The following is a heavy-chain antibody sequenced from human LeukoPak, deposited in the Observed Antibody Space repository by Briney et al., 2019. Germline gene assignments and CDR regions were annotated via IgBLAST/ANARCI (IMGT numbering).Heavy chain of an antibody. D-gene: IGHD6-19*01. V-gene: IGHV3-33*01. J-gene: IGHJ4*02. Sequence: GGSLRLSCAVSGFTFSSYGMHWVRQAPGKGLEWVAVIWYDGSNKYYADSVKGRFTISRDNSKNTLYLQMNSLRAEDTAVYYCASTSGWYEPIDYWGQGTLVTVSS. CDR1: GFTFSSYG. CDR2: IWYDGSNK. CDR3: ASTSGWYEPIDY.